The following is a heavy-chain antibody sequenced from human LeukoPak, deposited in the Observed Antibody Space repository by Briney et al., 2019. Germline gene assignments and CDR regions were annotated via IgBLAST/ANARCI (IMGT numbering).Heavy chain of an antibody. CDR2: IYGGGST. Sequence: GGSLRLSCAATGFTFINAWMAWVRRAPGKGLEWVSVIYGGGSTYYADSVKGRFTISRDNSKNALYLEMNSLRAEDTAVYYCARSSSSYFYYYMDVWGKGTTVTVSS. J-gene: IGHJ6*03. CDR3: ARSSSSYFYYYMDV. V-gene: IGHV3-66*01. CDR1: GFTFINAW. D-gene: IGHD2-2*01.